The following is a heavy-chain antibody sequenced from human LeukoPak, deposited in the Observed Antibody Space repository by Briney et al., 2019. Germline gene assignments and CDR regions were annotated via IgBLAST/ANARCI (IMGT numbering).Heavy chain of an antibody. CDR3: ARGSITMVRGVMVY. CDR1: GFTFSSYA. D-gene: IGHD3-10*01. Sequence: GGSLRLSCAASGFTFSSYAMSWVRQAPGKGLEWVSVMSGSGGSTYYADSVKGRFTISRDNSKNSLYLQMNSLRAEDTAVYYCARGSITMVRGVMVYWGQGTLVTVSS. J-gene: IGHJ4*02. V-gene: IGHV3-23*01. CDR2: MSGSGGST.